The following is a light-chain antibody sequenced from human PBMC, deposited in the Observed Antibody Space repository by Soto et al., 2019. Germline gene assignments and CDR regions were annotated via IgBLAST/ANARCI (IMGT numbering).Light chain of an antibody. J-gene: IGKJ5*01. CDR2: AAS. CDR1: QSISSY. CDR3: QQSYSTPPIT. Sequence: DIQMTQSPSTLPASVGDRVTITCRGSQSISSYLNWYQQKPGKAPKLLIYAASSLQSGVPSRFSGSGSGTDFTLTISSLQPEDFATYYCQQSYSTPPITFGQGTRLEIK. V-gene: IGKV1-39*01.